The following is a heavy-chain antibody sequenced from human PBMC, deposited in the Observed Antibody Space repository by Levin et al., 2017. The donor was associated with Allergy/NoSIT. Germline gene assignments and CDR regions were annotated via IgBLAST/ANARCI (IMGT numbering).Heavy chain of an antibody. J-gene: IGHJ4*02. D-gene: IGHD6-13*01. V-gene: IGHV3-33*01. CDR1: GFTFSSYG. CDR2: IWYDGSNK. Sequence: GESLKISCAASGFTFSSYGMHWVRQAPGKGLEWVAVIWYDGSNKYYADSVKGRFTISRDNSKNTLYLQMNSLRAEDTAVYYCAIEGIAAAGYYFDYWGQGTLVTVSS. CDR3: AIEGIAAAGYYFDY.